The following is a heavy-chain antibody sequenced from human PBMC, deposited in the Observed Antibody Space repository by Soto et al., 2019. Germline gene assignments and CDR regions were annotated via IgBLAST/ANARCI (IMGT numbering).Heavy chain of an antibody. D-gene: IGHD3-9*01. J-gene: IGHJ4*02. CDR3: ARLEGLATISYYFDF. CDR1: GGSISSSSFY. V-gene: IGHV4-39*01. CDR2: IYYSGST. Sequence: SETLSLTCFVSGGSISSSSFYWGWIRQPPGKGLEWIGSIYYSGSTYYNPSLQSRVTISLDTSNNQFSLKLNSVTAADSAVYFCARLEGLATISYYFDFWGPGALVTVSS.